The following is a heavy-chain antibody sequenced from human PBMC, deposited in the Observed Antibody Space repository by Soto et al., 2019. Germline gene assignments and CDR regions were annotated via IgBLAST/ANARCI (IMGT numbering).Heavy chain of an antibody. D-gene: IGHD3-22*01. Sequence: QVHLVQSGAEVKKPGASVKVSCKASGYTFNTYGLTWVRQAPGQGLEWMAWINAYNGNTLYAKNLQGRATIPTDTSTSTAYMEMSSRTSADTAVYYCARDRDRVADFWGQGTMVTVSS. CDR1: GYTFNTYG. V-gene: IGHV1-18*01. CDR3: ARDRDRVADF. J-gene: IGHJ3*01. CDR2: INAYNGNT.